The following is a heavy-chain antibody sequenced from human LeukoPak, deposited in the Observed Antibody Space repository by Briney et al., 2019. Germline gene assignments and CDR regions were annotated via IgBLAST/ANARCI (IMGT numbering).Heavy chain of an antibody. D-gene: IGHD2-15*01. CDR2: IGKAGDT. J-gene: IGHJ5*02. V-gene: IGHV3-13*01. CDR3: ARGCSGGSCIGDFDP. Sequence: PGGSLRLSCVASGFTFSSYDMHWVRQTTGKGLEWISAIGKAGDTYYPDSVKGRFTISRENAKRSLYLQMNSLRAGDTALYYCARGCSGGSCIGDFDPWGQGTLVTVSS. CDR1: GFTFSSYD.